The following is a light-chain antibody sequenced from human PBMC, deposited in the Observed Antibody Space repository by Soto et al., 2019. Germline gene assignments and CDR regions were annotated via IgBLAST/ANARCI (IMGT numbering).Light chain of an antibody. Sequence: EIVMTQSPATLSVSPGERATLSCRASQSVSSNLAWYQQTPGQAPRLLIYGASTRATGIPARFSGSGSGTEFTLTISSLQSEDFGVYYCQQYNNWPRATFGGGTKVDIK. J-gene: IGKJ4*01. V-gene: IGKV3D-15*01. CDR3: QQYNNWPRAT. CDR2: GAS. CDR1: QSVSSN.